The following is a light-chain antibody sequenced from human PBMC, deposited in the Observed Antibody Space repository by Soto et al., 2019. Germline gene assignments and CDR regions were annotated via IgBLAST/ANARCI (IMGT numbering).Light chain of an antibody. V-gene: IGKV1-9*01. CDR3: QQLNSYPPWT. CDR1: QGISSY. Sequence: DIQLTQSPSFLSASVGDRVTITCRASQGISSYLAWYQQKPGKAPKLLIYAASTLQSGVPSRFSGSGSGTEFTLTIISLQAEDFATYYCQQLNSYPPWTFGQGTKVEI. CDR2: AAS. J-gene: IGKJ1*01.